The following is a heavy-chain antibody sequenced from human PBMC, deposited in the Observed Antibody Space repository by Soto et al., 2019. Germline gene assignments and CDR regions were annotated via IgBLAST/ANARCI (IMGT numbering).Heavy chain of an antibody. D-gene: IGHD3-3*01. Sequence: SEPLSLTCTVSGGSISNYFCNWIRQPAGKGLEWIGRIDNSGSTNYNPSLKSRITMSADTSRNQFSLKLNSVTAADTAVYYCARGGQDFWSGPFDYWGQGALVTVSS. J-gene: IGHJ4*02. CDR3: ARGGQDFWSGPFDY. V-gene: IGHV4-4*07. CDR1: GGSISNYF. CDR2: IDNSGST.